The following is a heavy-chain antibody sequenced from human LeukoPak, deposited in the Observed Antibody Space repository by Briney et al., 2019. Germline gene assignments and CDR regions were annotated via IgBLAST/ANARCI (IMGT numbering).Heavy chain of an antibody. V-gene: IGHV4-39*07. J-gene: IGHJ4*02. Sequence: PSETLSLTCTVSGDSISSSSYYWGWVRQPPGKGLEWIGSIYYSGSTYYNPSLKSRVTISVDTSKNQFSLKLSSVTAADTAVYYCARDRALELMDYWGQGTLVTVSS. D-gene: IGHD1-7*01. CDR3: ARDRALELMDY. CDR2: IYYSGST. CDR1: GDSISSSSYY.